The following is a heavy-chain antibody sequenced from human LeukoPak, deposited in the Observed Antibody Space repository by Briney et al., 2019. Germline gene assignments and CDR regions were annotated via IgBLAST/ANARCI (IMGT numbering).Heavy chain of an antibody. Sequence: GGSLTLSCAVSRFTFSSYEMKWVRQAQGQGLGWVSYISSRGTSIYYVDSMKGRFTISRDNGKNSLYLQMNSLRAEDTAVYYWARVRTGMHMDVWGQGTTVTVSS. CDR2: ISSRGTSI. V-gene: IGHV3-48*03. CDR3: ARVRTGMHMDV. D-gene: IGHD1-14*01. CDR1: RFTFSSYE. J-gene: IGHJ6*02.